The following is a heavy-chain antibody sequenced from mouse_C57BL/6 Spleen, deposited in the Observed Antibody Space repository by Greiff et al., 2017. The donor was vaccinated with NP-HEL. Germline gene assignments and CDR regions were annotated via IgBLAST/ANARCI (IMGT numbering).Heavy chain of an antibody. V-gene: IGHV6-6*01. CDR2: IRNKANNHAT. J-gene: IGHJ4*01. CDR3: TRLEYYGSSYEDAMDY. D-gene: IGHD1-1*01. CDR1: GFTFSDAW. Sequence: EVKLMESGGGLVQPGGSMKLSCAASGFTFSDAWMDWVRQSPEKGLEWVAEIRNKANNHATYYAESVKGRFTISRDDSKSSVYLQMNSLRAEDTGIYYCTRLEYYGSSYEDAMDYWGQGTSVTVSS.